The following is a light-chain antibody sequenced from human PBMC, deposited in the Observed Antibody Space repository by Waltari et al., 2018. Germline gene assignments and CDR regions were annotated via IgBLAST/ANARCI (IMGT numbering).Light chain of an antibody. CDR3: SAYTRSGTYV. CDR2: DVT. Sequence: QSALTQAASVSGSPGQSITIPCTGTSSDVGGSKSFSWYQQHPGKAHKVLIYDVTNRPSGVSNRFSGSKSGNTASLTISGLQAEDEADYYCSAYTRSGTYVFGTGTKVTVL. V-gene: IGLV2-14*03. J-gene: IGLJ1*01. CDR1: SSDVGGSKS.